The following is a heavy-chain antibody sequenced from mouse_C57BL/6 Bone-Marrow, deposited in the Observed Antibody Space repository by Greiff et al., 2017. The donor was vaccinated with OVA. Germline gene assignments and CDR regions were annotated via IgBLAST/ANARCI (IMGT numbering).Heavy chain of an antibody. Sequence: QVHVKQSGAELVKPGASVKISCKASGYAFSSYWMNWVKQRPGKGLEWIGQIYPGDGDTNYNGKFKGKATLTADKSSSTAYMQLSSLTSEDSAVYFCAQTAQAPWFAYWGQGTLVTVSA. CDR3: AQTAQAPWFAY. CDR2: IYPGDGDT. J-gene: IGHJ3*01. CDR1: GYAFSSYW. V-gene: IGHV1-80*01. D-gene: IGHD3-2*02.